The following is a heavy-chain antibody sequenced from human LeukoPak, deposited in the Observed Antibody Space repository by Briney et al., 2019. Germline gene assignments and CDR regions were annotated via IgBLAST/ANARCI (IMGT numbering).Heavy chain of an antibody. CDR3: ARDITVAGTEDY. J-gene: IGHJ4*02. Sequence: GGSLRLSCAASGFTFSTYAMPWVRQAPGKGLEWVAIVSYDGTNTYYADSVKGRFTISRDNSQNTLYLQMHSLRVEDTAMYYCARDITVAGTEDYWGQGTLVTVSS. D-gene: IGHD6-19*01. V-gene: IGHV3-30-3*01. CDR2: VSYDGTNT. CDR1: GFTFSTYA.